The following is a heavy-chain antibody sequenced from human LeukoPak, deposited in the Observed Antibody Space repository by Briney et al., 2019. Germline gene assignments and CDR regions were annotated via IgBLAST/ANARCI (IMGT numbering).Heavy chain of an antibody. CDR1: GYTFTSYD. CDR3: AREVPTTVTTFDY. V-gene: IGHV1-8*01. Sequence: ASVKVSCKASGYTFTSYDINGVRQAAGQGLEWMGWMNPNSGNTVYAQKFQGRVTMTRNTSISTAYMELSSLRSEDTAVYYCAREVPTTVTTFDYWGQGTLVTVSS. D-gene: IGHD4-17*01. J-gene: IGHJ4*02. CDR2: MNPNSGNT.